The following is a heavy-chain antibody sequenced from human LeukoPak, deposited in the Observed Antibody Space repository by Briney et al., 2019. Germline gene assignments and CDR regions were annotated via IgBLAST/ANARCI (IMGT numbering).Heavy chain of an antibody. CDR2: INPSGGST. CDR3: ARDLTRGLYYDSSGYSVDY. D-gene: IGHD3-22*01. CDR1: GYTFTSYY. J-gene: IGHJ4*02. V-gene: IGHV1-46*01. Sequence: ASVKVSCKASGYTFTSYYMHWVRQAPGQGLEWMGIINPSGGSTSYAQKFQGRVTMTGDTSTSTVYMELSSLRSEDTAVYYCARDLTRGLYYDSSGYSVDYWGQGTLVTVSS.